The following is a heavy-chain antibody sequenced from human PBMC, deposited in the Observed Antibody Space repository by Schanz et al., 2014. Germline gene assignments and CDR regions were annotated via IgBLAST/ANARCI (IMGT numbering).Heavy chain of an antibody. Sequence: QLHLQESGPGLAKPSETLSLICSVSGGSISTSSRYWGWIRQSPGKGLEWLGSLYYTGKTHYNPSLKSHVTIPLDPPKTHFPRTLTSVTAADTAVYYCVRHGNYEFWHGPTPQFENWGQGTLVTVS. CDR3: VRHGNYEFWHGPTPQFEN. D-gene: IGHD3-3*01. J-gene: IGHJ4*02. CDR1: GGSISTSSRY. V-gene: IGHV4-39*01. CDR2: LYYTGKT.